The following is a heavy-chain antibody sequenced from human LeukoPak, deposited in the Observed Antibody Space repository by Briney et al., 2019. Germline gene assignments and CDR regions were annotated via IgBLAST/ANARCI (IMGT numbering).Heavy chain of an antibody. Sequence: GGSLRVSCAASGFAFSSYAMSWVRQAPGKGLEWVSAISGSGGSTYYADSVKGRFTISRDNSKNTLYLQMNSLRAEATAVYYCAKDRDTPYFDYWGQGTLVTVSS. CDR2: ISGSGGST. D-gene: IGHD5-18*01. V-gene: IGHV3-23*01. CDR1: GFAFSSYA. J-gene: IGHJ4*02. CDR3: AKDRDTPYFDY.